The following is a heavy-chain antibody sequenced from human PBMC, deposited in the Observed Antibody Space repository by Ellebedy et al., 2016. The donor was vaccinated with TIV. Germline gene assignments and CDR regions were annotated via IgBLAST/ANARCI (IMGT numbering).Heavy chain of an antibody. CDR2: VSAYSGNT. V-gene: IGHV1-18*01. CDR1: GYTFIDYG. Sequence: AASVKVSCKSSGYTFIDYGISWVRQAPGQGLDWMGWVSAYSGNTNYADNLQGSVTMTTDTSTDTAYMELRSLRSDDTAVYYCARYSGSGTYYRNGMDVWGQGTTVTVSS. D-gene: IGHD3-10*01. J-gene: IGHJ6*02. CDR3: ARYSGSGTYYRNGMDV.